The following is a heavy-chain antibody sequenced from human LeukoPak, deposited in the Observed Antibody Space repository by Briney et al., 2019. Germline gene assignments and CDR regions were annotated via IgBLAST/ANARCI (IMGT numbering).Heavy chain of an antibody. CDR1: GGSISSYY. D-gene: IGHD3-10*01. Sequence: SETLSLTCTVSGGSISSYYWSWIRQPPGKGLEWIGYIYYSGSTNYNPSLKSRVTISVDTSKNQFSLKLSSVTAADTAVYYCARDVAAWFGEYLWFDPWGQGTLVTVSS. J-gene: IGHJ5*02. V-gene: IGHV4-59*01. CDR2: IYYSGST. CDR3: ARDVAAWFGEYLWFDP.